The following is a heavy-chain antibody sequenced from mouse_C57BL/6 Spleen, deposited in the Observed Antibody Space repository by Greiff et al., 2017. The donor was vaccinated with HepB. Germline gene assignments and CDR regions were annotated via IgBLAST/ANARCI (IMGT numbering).Heavy chain of an antibody. J-gene: IGHJ3*01. CDR2: IYWDDDK. Sequence: QVTLKESGPGILQSSQTLSLTCSFSGFSLSTSGMGVSWIRQPSGKGLEWLAHIYWDDDKRYNPSLKSRLTISKDTSRNQVFLKITSVDTADTATYYCARSRGDGTVAYWGQGTLVTVSA. D-gene: IGHD3-3*01. CDR1: GFSLSTSGMG. CDR3: ARSRGDGTVAY. V-gene: IGHV8-12*01.